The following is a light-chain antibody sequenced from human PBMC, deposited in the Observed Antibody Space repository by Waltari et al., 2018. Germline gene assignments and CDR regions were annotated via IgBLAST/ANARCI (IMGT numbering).Light chain of an antibody. J-gene: IGKJ4*01. V-gene: IGKV1-39*01. Sequence: DIQMTQSPSSLSASVGDRVTITCRASQNVFTYLNWYQQRPGKAPKFLIYSASILQTGVPSRFSGSVSETDFTLTISNLQPEDFAPYYCQQSYITPLTFGGGTKVEI. CDR2: SAS. CDR1: QNVFTY. CDR3: QQSYITPLT.